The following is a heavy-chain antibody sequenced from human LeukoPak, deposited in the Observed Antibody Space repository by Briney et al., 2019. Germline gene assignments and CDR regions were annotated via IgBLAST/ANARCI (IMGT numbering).Heavy chain of an antibody. D-gene: IGHD4-23*01. Sequence: SETLSLTCAVSGGSISSSSSICWTWVRQPPGEGLEWIGEIYHNGATNYNPSLKSRVTMLLDKSKNQFFLKLNSVTAADTAVYYCARNGGNSDYDYWGQGTLVTVSS. CDR1: GGSISSSSSIC. CDR3: ARNGGNSDYDY. V-gene: IGHV4-4*02. CDR2: IYHNGAT. J-gene: IGHJ4*02.